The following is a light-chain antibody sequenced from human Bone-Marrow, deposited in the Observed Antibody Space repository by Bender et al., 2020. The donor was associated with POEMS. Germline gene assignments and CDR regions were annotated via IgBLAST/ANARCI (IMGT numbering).Light chain of an antibody. J-gene: IGLJ2*01. CDR3: QSADSNGTYVL. CDR2: KDS. V-gene: IGLV3-25*03. Sequence: SYELTQPSSVSVSPGQTAMITCSGDVLTKKYARWFQQKPGQAPVLVIYKDSERPSGIPERFSGSSSGTTVTSTISGVQAEDEADYYCQSADSNGTYVLFGGGTKLTVL. CDR1: VLTKKY.